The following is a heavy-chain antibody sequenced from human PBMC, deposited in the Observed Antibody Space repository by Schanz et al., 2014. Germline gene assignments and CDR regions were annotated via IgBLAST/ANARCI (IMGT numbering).Heavy chain of an antibody. CDR2: IHDRGNT. CDR1: GFTFSYYS. CDR3: ARDPPGPPGYGMDV. Sequence: EVQLLESGGGLVQPGGSLRLSCAASGFTFSYYSLNWVRQAPGKGLEWVSVIHDRGNTYSADSVKGRFTIARDTSENTVYLQMNSLRAEDTAVYYCARDPPGPPGYGMDVWGQGTTVTVSS. J-gene: IGHJ6*02. V-gene: IGHV3-66*01.